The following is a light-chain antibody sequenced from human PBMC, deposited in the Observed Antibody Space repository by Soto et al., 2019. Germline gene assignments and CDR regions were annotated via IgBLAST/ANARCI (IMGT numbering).Light chain of an antibody. CDR1: QVITND. Sequence: IQMTPSPSSLAASVGDRVTITCRASQVITNDLGWYQQKPGKAPRRLIYAAPSLQSGVPSRFSGSGSGTEFTLTISSLQPDDFATYYCQQYNSYTWTFGQGTRLEIK. V-gene: IGKV1-17*01. CDR3: QQYNSYTWT. CDR2: AAP. J-gene: IGKJ5*01.